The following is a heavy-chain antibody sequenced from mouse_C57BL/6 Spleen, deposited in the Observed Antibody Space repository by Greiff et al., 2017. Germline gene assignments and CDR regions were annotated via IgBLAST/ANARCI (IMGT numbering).Heavy chain of an antibody. CDR1: GFTFSDYG. D-gene: IGHD3-2*02. CDR2: ISSGSSTI. Sequence: DVKLVESGGDLVKPGGSLKLSCAASGFTFSDYGMHWVRQAPEKGLEWVAYISSGSSTIYYADTVKGRFTISRDNAKNTLFLQMTSLRSEDTAMYYCARQLRLNFDYWGQGTTLTVSS. J-gene: IGHJ2*01. V-gene: IGHV5-17*01. CDR3: ARQLRLNFDY.